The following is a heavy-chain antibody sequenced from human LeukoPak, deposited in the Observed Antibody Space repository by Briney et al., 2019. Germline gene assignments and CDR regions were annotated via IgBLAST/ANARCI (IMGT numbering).Heavy chain of an antibody. J-gene: IGHJ3*02. Sequence: QKLQGRVTITTDESTSTAYMELSSLRSEDTAVYYCARGGYMVLQHDAFDIWGQGTMVTVSS. D-gene: IGHD5-24*01. V-gene: IGHV1-69*05. CDR3: ARGGYMVLQHDAFDI.